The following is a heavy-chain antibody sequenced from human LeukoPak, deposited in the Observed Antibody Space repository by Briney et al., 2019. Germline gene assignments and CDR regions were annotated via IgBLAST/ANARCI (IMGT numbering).Heavy chain of an antibody. CDR1: GGTLSRYS. D-gene: IGHD2-15*01. CDR3: ASGDCSGGRCYVAWEAKNRWASNAFDM. J-gene: IGHJ3*02. Sequence: SVNVSCKASGGTLSRYSIRGVRQAPGQAREWVGGILHILGTENYAQKFQGRVTINTHESTRTPHIELSSQRSADAAVYFCASGDCSGGRCYVAWEAKNRWASNAFDMWGRGTMVTVSS. V-gene: IGHV1-69*05. CDR2: ILHILGTE.